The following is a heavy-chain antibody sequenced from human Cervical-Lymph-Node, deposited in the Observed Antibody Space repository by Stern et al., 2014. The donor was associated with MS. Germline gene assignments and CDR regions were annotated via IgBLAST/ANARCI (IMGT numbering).Heavy chain of an antibody. CDR1: GGSVSSSHHY. CDR2: ISYSERT. V-gene: IGHV4-39*01. Sequence: VHLVESGPGLVKPLETLSLTCTVSGGSVSSSHHYWGWIRQTPGRGLKGIGSISYSERTYYNPSLESLVTISVDTSKNQFSLKLTSVTAADTAVYYCARISMATMFYFDYWGQGSLVTVSS. CDR3: ARISMATMFYFDY. D-gene: IGHD5-12*01. J-gene: IGHJ4*02.